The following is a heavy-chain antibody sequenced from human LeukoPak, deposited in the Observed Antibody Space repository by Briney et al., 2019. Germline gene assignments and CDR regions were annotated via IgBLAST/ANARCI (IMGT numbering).Heavy chain of an antibody. CDR1: GYTFTSYY. D-gene: IGHD3-22*01. V-gene: IGHV1-2*02. Sequence: GASVKVSCKASGYTFTSYYMHWVRQAPGQGLEWMGWINPNSDGTNYAQKFQGRVTMTRDTSISTAYMELSRLRSDDTAVYYCAREGWSRGYYDSSGVADYWGQGTLVTVSS. CDR2: INPNSDGT. J-gene: IGHJ4*02. CDR3: AREGWSRGYYDSSGVADY.